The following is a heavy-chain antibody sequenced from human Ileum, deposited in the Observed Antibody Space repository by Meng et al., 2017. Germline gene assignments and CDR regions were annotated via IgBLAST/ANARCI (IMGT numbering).Heavy chain of an antibody. CDR2: IDQSGNS. D-gene: IGHD4/OR15-4a*01. J-gene: IGHJ4*02. V-gene: IGHV4-4*02. CDR1: GASVSANSY. CDR3: ARHGGYYQDF. Sequence: QAQLEESGPGTGTPSDTLSLSCSVSGASVSANSYWSWVRQPPGKGLAWIGQIDQSGNSYYSPSLKSRVTMSIDKSKNQFSLRLTSVTAADTAVYYCARHGGYYQDFWGQGTLVTVSS.